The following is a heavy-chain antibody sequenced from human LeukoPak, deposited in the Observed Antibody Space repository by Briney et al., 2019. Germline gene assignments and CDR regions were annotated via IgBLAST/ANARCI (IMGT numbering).Heavy chain of an antibody. CDR1: GFTFSSYD. CDR2: IGTAGDT. J-gene: IGHJ4*02. D-gene: IGHD2-2*03. Sequence: GGSLRLSCAASGFTFSSYDMHWVRQATGKGLEWVSAIGTAGDTYYPGSAKGRFTISRENAKNSLYLQMNSLRAGDTAVYYCARGGHCSSTSCYPDLDYWGQGTLVTVSS. CDR3: ARGGHCSSTSCYPDLDY. V-gene: IGHV3-13*01.